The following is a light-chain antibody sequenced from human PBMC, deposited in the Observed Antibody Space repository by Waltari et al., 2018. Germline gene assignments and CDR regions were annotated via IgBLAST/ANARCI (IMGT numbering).Light chain of an antibody. V-gene: IGLV1-44*01. CDR2: GNN. Sequence: QSVLTQPPSASATAGQRVTISCSGSGSNIGTNTVNWYQQVPGTAPELVLYGNNQRPPGVPDRISGSKSGTSGSLAISGLRSEDEADYYCSSWDGSLSGLVFGGGTRLTVL. CDR3: SSWDGSLSGLV. J-gene: IGLJ2*01. CDR1: GSNIGTNT.